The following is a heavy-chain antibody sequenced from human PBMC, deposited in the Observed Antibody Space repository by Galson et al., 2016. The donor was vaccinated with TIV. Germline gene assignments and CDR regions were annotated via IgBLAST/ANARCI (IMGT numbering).Heavy chain of an antibody. Sequence: ETLSLTCTVSGGSVTSSHWTWIRRPAGKGLEWLGRMYAGGSSDYNPSLNSRLTISIDRSSNRFSLTLRSVTAADTAVYYCAREYSGTFRYFDYWGRGTHVTVSS. CDR2: MYAGGSS. CDR3: AREYSGTFRYFDY. J-gene: IGHJ4*02. V-gene: IGHV4-4*07. CDR1: GGSVTSSH. D-gene: IGHD5-12*01.